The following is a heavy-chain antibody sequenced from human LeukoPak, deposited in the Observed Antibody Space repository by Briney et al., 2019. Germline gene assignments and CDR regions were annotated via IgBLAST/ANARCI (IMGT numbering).Heavy chain of an antibody. V-gene: IGHV4-4*07. CDR1: GGSISGYY. J-gene: IGHJ3*02. CDR3: ARVLGYSYGYAVAFDI. CDR2: IYTSGST. D-gene: IGHD5-18*01. Sequence: SETLSLTCTVSGGSISGYYWSWFRSPAGKGLEWIGRIYTSGSTNYNPSLKSRVTMSVDTSKNQFSLKLSSVTAADTAVYYCARVLGYSYGYAVAFDIWGQGTMVTVSS.